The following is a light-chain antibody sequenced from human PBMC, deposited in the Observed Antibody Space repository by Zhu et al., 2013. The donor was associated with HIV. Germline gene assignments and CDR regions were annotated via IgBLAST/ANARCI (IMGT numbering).Light chain of an antibody. CDR1: KLGYKY. CDR3: QVWHISSDV. Sequence: SYELTQPPSVSVSPGQTASITCSGDKLGYKYACWYQQKPGQSPVVVIYQDNKRSSGIPERFSGSNSGNTATLTISRVEAGDEADYYCQVWHISSDVFGGGTKLTVL. J-gene: IGLJ2*01. CDR2: QDN. V-gene: IGLV3-1*01.